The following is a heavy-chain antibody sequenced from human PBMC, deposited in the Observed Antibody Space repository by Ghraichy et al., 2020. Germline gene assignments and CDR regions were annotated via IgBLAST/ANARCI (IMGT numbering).Heavy chain of an antibody. D-gene: IGHD2-2*01. Sequence: GESLRLSCAASGFTFSNYWMSWVRQAPGKGLEWVANIKKDESDKYYVDSVKGRFTISRDNARNSLYLEMNNLRAEDTAAYYCARDRGDCSSTSCFDVFDIWGQGTTVTVSS. CDR3: ARDRGDCSSTSCFDVFDI. J-gene: IGHJ3*02. CDR1: GFTFSNYW. CDR2: IKKDESDK. V-gene: IGHV3-7*01.